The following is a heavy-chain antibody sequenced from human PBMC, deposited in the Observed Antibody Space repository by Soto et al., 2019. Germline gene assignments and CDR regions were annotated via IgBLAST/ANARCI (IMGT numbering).Heavy chain of an antibody. Sequence: GGSLGLSCASSGFTFSDYAMSWFRQAPGKGLDWVSAISGGGATTHYPDSVKGRFTISRDNSKNTLYLQMNSLRAEDTAVYYCAKDPFRASAAASFDYWGQGTLVTVSS. CDR3: AKDPFRASAAASFDY. D-gene: IGHD6-13*01. V-gene: IGHV3-23*01. J-gene: IGHJ4*02. CDR1: GFTFSDYA. CDR2: ISGGGATT.